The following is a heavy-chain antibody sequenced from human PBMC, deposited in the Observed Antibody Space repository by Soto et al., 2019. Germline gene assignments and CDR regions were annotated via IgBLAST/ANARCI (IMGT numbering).Heavy chain of an antibody. J-gene: IGHJ6*01. D-gene: IGHD3-9*01. CDR2: ISSSSSYI. Sequence: EVQLVESGGGLVKPGGSLRLSCAASGFTFSSYSMNWVRQAPGKGLEWVSSISSSSSYIYYADSVKGRFTISRDNVKNSLYLQMNCLRDEDTAVYYCARDTTTYYDILTGYYNYYYDYGMDVWGQGTTVTVSS. CDR1: GFTFSSYS. CDR3: ARDTTTYYDILTGYYNYYYDYGMDV. V-gene: IGHV3-21*01.